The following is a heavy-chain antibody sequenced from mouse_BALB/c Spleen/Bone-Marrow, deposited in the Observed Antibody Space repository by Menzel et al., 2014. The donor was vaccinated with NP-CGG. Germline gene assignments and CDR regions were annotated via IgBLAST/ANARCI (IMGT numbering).Heavy chain of an antibody. J-gene: IGHJ4*01. CDR2: INPYNDGT. Sequence: VQLQQSGPELVKPGASVKMSCKASGYTFTSHVMHWVKQKPGQGLEWIGYINPYNDGTKYNEKFKGKATLTSDKSSSTAYIELSSLTSEDSAVYYCARMEGSPTAVYYAMDYWGQGTSVTVSS. V-gene: IGHV1-14*01. CDR1: GYTFTSHV. CDR3: ARMEGSPTAVYYAMDY. D-gene: IGHD2-10*01.